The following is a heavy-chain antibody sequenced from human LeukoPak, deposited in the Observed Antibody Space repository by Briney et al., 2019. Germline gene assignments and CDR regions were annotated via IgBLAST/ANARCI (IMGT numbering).Heavy chain of an antibody. Sequence: SETLSLTCTVSGGSISSYYWSWIRQPPGKGLEWIGYIYYSGSTNYNPSLKSRVTISVDTSKNQFSLKLSSVTAADTAVYYCAMGYYCSGGSCYSYFDYWGQGTLVTVSS. CDR3: AMGYYCSGGSCYSYFDY. CDR1: GGSISSYY. V-gene: IGHV4-59*01. D-gene: IGHD2-15*01. CDR2: IYYSGST. J-gene: IGHJ4*02.